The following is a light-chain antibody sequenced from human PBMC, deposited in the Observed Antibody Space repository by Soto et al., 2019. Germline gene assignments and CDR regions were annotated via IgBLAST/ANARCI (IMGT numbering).Light chain of an antibody. CDR3: QQYSSYWWT. J-gene: IGKJ1*01. Sequence: DIQMTQSPSTLSTSVGDTVTITCRASHNISSWLSWYQQKPGKAPKLLIYKASSLDSGVPSRFSGSGSGTEFTLTISSLQPDDFATYFCQQYSSYWWTFGQGTKVDIK. V-gene: IGKV1-5*03. CDR1: HNISSW. CDR2: KAS.